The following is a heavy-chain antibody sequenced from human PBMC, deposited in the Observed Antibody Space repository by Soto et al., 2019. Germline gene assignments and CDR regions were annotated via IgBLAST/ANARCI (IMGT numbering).Heavy chain of an antibody. CDR1: GYSFTSYW. CDR2: IYPGDSDT. CDR3: ARRGGVPPDLYYYYYYGMDV. J-gene: IGHJ6*02. V-gene: IGHV5-51*01. D-gene: IGHD3-16*01. Sequence: PGESLKISCKGSGYSFTSYWIGWVRQMPGKGLEWMGIIYPGDSDTRYSPSFQGQVTISADKSISTAYLQWSSLKASDTAMYYCARRGGVPPDLYYYYYYGMDVWGQGTTVTVSS.